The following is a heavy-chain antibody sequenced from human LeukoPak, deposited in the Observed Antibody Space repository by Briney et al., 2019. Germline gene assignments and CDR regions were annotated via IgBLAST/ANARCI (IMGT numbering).Heavy chain of an antibody. Sequence: SVKVSCKASGGTFSSYTISWVRQAPGQGLEWMGRIIPVLGIANYAQKFQGRVTITADKSTSTAYMELSSLRSEDTAVYYCARDADYYYDSSGNGAFDIWGQGTMVTVSS. CDR2: IIPVLGIA. CDR1: GGTFSSYT. V-gene: IGHV1-69*04. CDR3: ARDADYYYDSSGNGAFDI. D-gene: IGHD3-22*01. J-gene: IGHJ3*02.